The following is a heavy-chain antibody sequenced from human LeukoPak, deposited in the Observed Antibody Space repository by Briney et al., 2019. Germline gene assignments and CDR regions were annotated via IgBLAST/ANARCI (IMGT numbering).Heavy chain of an antibody. CDR1: GLTFSSYS. V-gene: IGHV3-48*01. CDR2: ISSSSITI. J-gene: IGHJ6*03. D-gene: IGHD6-13*01. CDR3: ARTTEAHSWQTRYYSYYMDV. Sequence: GGSLRLSCAASGLTFSSYSMNWVRQAPGKGLEWVSYISSSSITIYYADSVKGRFTVSRDKAKNSLYLQMNSLRAEDTAVYYCARTTEAHSWQTRYYSYYMDVWGKGTTVTVSS.